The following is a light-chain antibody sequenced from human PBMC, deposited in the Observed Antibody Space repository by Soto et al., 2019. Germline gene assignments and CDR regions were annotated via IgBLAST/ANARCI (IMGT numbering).Light chain of an antibody. V-gene: IGKV1-39*01. J-gene: IGKJ1*01. Sequence: DIQMTQSPSSLSASVGDRVTITCRASQSISSYLNWYQQKPGKAPKLLIYAASSLQSGVPSRFSGSGSGTDFTLTISGLQPEDFANYYYQQNYSTPQTFGQGTKVEIK. CDR2: AAS. CDR3: QQNYSTPQT. CDR1: QSISSY.